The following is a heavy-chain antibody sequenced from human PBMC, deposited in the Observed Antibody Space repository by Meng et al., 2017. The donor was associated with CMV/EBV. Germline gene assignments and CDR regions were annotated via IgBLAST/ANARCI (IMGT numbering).Heavy chain of an antibody. CDR2: INSDGSST. D-gene: IGHD3-3*01. J-gene: IGHJ6*02. V-gene: IGHV3-74*01. Sequence: GESLKISCAASGFTFSSDWMHWVRQAPGKGLVWVSRINSDGSSTSYADSVKGRFTIPRENAKNTLYLQMNSLRAEDTAVYYCAREMYYDFWSGYYKSSGGNGMDVWGQGTTVTVSS. CDR1: GFTFSSDW. CDR3: AREMYYDFWSGYYKSSGGNGMDV.